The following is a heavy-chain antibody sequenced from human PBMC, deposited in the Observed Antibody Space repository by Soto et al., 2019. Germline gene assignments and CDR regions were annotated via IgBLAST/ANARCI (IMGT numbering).Heavy chain of an antibody. CDR2: IYYSGST. CDR1: GGSITSGGYY. V-gene: IGHV4-31*03. J-gene: IGHJ4*02. Sequence: SETLSLTCTVSGGSITSGGYYWSWIRQLPGKGLEWVGYIYYSGSTYYNPSLKSRVTISVDTSKNQFSLNLSSLTAADTAVYYCVTDYECDSSGYYHWDHWGQGTLAPASP. CDR3: VTDYECDSSGYYHWDH. D-gene: IGHD3-22*01.